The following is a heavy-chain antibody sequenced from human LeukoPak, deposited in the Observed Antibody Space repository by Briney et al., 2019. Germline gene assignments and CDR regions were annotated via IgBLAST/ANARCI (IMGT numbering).Heavy chain of an antibody. V-gene: IGHV4-34*01. Sequence: SETLSLTCAVYGGSFSGYYWSWIRQPPGKGLEWIGEISHSGSTNYNPSLKSRVTISVDTSKNQFSLKLSSVTAADTAVYYCARGGLTVAEDYWGQGTLVTVSS. D-gene: IGHD4-23*01. CDR1: GGSFSGYY. J-gene: IGHJ4*02. CDR2: ISHSGST. CDR3: ARGGLTVAEDY.